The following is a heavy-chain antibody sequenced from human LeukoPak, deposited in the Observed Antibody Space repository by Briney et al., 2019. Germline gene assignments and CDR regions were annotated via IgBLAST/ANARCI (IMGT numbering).Heavy chain of an antibody. J-gene: IGHJ5*02. D-gene: IGHD3-22*01. CDR2: IYYSGST. CDR1: GGSISSYY. V-gene: IGHV4-59*12. CDR3: ASMSRRNYYGLGGGWFDP. Sequence: PSETLSLTCTVSGGSISSYYWSWIRQPPGKGLEWIGYIYYSGSTNYNPSLKSRVTISVDTSKNQFSLKLTSVTAADTAVYYCASMSRRNYYGLGGGWFDPWGQGTLVTVSS.